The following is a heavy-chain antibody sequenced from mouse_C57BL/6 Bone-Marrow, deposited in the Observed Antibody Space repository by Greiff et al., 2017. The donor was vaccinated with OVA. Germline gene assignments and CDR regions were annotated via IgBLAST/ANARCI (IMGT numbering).Heavy chain of an antibody. J-gene: IGHJ1*03. Sequence: VQLQQSGPELVKPGASVKISCKASGYTFTDYYINWVKQRPGQGLEWIGWIFPGSGSTYYNEKFKGKATLTVDKSSSTAYMLLSGLTSEDSAVYFCARDYEWYFDVWGTGTTVTVSS. CDR3: ARDYEWYFDV. CDR2: IFPGSGST. CDR1: GYTFTDYY. V-gene: IGHV1-75*01. D-gene: IGHD2-4*01.